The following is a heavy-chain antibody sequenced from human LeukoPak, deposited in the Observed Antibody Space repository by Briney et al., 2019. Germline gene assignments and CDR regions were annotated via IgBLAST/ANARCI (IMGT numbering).Heavy chain of an antibody. D-gene: IGHD6-19*01. J-gene: IGHJ4*02. CDR2: IRYDGSNK. V-gene: IGHV3-30*02. CDR3: AKVGYSSGCLDY. Sequence: GGSLRLSCAASGFTFSSDGMHWVRQAPGKGLEWVAFIRYDGSNKYYADSVKGRFTISRDNSKNTLYLQMNSLRAEDTAVYYCAKVGYSSGCLDYWGQGTLVTVSS. CDR1: GFTFSSDG.